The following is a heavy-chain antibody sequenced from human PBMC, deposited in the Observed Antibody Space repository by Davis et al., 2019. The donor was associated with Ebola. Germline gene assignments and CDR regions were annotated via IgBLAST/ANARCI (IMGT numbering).Heavy chain of an antibody. D-gene: IGHD3-9*01. CDR3: ATDFDAGDGR. V-gene: IGHV3-74*01. J-gene: IGHJ4*02. Sequence: GESLKISCAASGFTFSSYWMSWVRQAPGKGPVWVSRINRDGSSTGYADSVKGRFTISRDNAKNMVYVQVNSLKVEDTAVYYCATDFDAGDGRWGQGTLVTVSS. CDR2: INRDGSST. CDR1: GFTFSSYW.